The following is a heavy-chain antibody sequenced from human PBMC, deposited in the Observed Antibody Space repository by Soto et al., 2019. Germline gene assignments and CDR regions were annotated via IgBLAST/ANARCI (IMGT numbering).Heavy chain of an antibody. CDR1: GFTCSSTD. CDR2: ILVGGST. D-gene: IGHD2-8*02. CDR3: AKATATGGGAFDI. V-gene: IGHV3-23*01. Sequence: PGGSLRLSYAASGFTCSSTDMSWVRQAPGKGLEWVSTILVGGSTHYPDSVKGRFTISRDYSKNTLFLQMNSLTAGDTAVYYCAKATATGGGAFDICGQGTMVTVSS. J-gene: IGHJ3*02.